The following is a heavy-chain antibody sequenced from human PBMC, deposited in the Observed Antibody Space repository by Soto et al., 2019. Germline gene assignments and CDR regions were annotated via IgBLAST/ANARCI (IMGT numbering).Heavy chain of an antibody. CDR3: ARRISDDYYAFDY. CDR1: GGSISSRSYF. Sequence: QLQLQESGPGLVKPSETLSLTCTVSGGSISSRSYFWGWIRQPPGRGLEWIGSIYYSGNTYYNPSLKSRVTISVDTSKNQFSLKLSSVTAADTAVYYCARRISDDYYAFDYWGQGTLVTVSA. V-gene: IGHV4-39*01. J-gene: IGHJ4*02. D-gene: IGHD3-22*01. CDR2: IYYSGNT.